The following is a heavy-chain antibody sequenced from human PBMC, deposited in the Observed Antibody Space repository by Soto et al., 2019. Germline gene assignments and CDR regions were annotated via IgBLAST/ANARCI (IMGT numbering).Heavy chain of an antibody. J-gene: IGHJ3*02. V-gene: IGHV1-18*01. D-gene: IGHD3-3*01. CDR3: ARDVPNYDFWSGPSPYDAFDI. Sequence: ASVKVSCKASGYTFTIYGISWVRQAPGQGLEWMGWISAYNGNTNYAQKLQGRVTMTTDTSTSTAYMELRSLRSDDTAVYYCARDVPNYDFWSGPSPYDAFDIWGQGTMVTVSS. CDR1: GYTFTIYG. CDR2: ISAYNGNT.